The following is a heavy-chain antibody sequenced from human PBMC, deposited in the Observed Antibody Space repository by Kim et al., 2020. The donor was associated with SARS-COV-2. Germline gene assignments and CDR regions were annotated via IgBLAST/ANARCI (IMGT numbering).Heavy chain of an antibody. V-gene: IGHV3-74*01. Sequence: GGSLRLSCAASGFTFSSYWMHWVRQAPGKGLVWVSRINSDGSSTSYADSVKGRFTISRDNAKNTLYLQMNSLRAEDTAVYYCARAEHFPMVRGVISPFGYWGQGTLVTVSS. CDR3: ARAEHFPMVRGVISPFGY. CDR2: INSDGSST. CDR1: GFTFSSYW. J-gene: IGHJ4*02. D-gene: IGHD3-10*01.